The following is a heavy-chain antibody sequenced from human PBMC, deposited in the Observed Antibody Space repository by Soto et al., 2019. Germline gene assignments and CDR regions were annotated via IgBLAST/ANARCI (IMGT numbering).Heavy chain of an antibody. J-gene: IGHJ4*02. CDR3: ARSSLSPYYDVLTGFGY. V-gene: IGHV4-30-2*01. Sequence: QLQLQESGSGLVKPSQTLSLTCAVSGGSISSGGYSWSWIRQPPGKGLEWLGYNCHSGSTYYNPSLKSRVTMSVDRSKNQFSLKLGSVSAADTAVYYCARSSLSPYYDVLTGFGYWGQGTLVTFAS. CDR1: GGSISSGGYS. D-gene: IGHD3-9*01. CDR2: NCHSGST.